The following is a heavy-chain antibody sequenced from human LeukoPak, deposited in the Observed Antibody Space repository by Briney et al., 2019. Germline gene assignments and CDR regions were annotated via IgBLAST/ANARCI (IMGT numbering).Heavy chain of an antibody. V-gene: IGHV3-30-3*01. CDR1: GFTFSSYA. CDR2: ISYDGSNK. J-gene: IGHJ4*02. Sequence: GGSLRLSCAASGFTFSSYAMHWVRQAPGKGLEWVAVISYDGSNKYYADSVKGRFTISRDNSKNTLYLQMNSLRAEDTAVYYCARARQARYCGGGCYFDYWGQGTLVTVSS. CDR3: ARARQARYCGGGCYFDY. D-gene: IGHD2-21*02.